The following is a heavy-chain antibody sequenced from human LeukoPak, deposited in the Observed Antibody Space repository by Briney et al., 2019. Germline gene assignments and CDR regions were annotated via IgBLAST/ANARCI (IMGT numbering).Heavy chain of an antibody. J-gene: IGHJ6*03. CDR3: ARWDRSSTSCYYHYYMDV. Sequence: ASVKVSCKASGYTFTSYYMHWVRQAPGQGLEWMGIINPSGGSTSYAQKFQGRVTMTTDTSTSTAYMELRSLRSDDTAVYYCARWDRSSTSCYYHYYMDVWGRGTTVTVSS. CDR2: INPSGGST. CDR1: GYTFTSYY. V-gene: IGHV1-46*01. D-gene: IGHD2-2*01.